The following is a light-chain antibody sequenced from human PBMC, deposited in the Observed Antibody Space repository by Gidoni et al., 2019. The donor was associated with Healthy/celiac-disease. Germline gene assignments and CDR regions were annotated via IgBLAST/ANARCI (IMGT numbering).Light chain of an antibody. CDR2: GAS. CDR3: QQYNNWPPYT. V-gene: IGKV3-15*01. J-gene: IGKJ2*01. Sequence: EIVMTQSPATLSVSPGARATLSCRSSQSVSSNLAWYHQKPGQAPRLLIYGASTRATGIPARFSGSGSVTEFTLTISRLQSEDFAVYYCQQYNNWPPYTFGQGTKLEIK. CDR1: QSVSSN.